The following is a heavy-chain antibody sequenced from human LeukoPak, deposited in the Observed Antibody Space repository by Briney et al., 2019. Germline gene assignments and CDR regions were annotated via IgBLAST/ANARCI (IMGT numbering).Heavy chain of an antibody. CDR1: GFTFSDYY. Sequence: GSLRLSCAASGFTFSDYYMTWIRQTPGKRLEWVSYISSSSSYTNYADSVKGRFTISRDNAKTSLYLQMNSLRSEDTAVYYCARGAYNGYDSPDYLDDWGQGTLVTVSS. CDR2: ISSSSSYT. V-gene: IGHV3-11*05. J-gene: IGHJ4*02. D-gene: IGHD5-12*01. CDR3: ARGAYNGYDSPDYLDD.